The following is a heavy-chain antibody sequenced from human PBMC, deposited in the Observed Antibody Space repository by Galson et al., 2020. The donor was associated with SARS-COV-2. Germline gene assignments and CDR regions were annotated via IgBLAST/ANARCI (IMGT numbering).Heavy chain of an antibody. CDR2: INPNSGGT. CDR1: GYTFTAYY. CDR3: ARAHSMYYFDY. V-gene: IGHV1-2*02. J-gene: IGHJ4*02. Sequence: GESLKISCKASGYTFTAYYIHWVRQAPGQGLEWMGWINPNSGGTNYAQKFQGRVTMTRDTSISTAYMELSRLISDDTAVYYCARAHSMYYFDYWGQGTLVTVSS.